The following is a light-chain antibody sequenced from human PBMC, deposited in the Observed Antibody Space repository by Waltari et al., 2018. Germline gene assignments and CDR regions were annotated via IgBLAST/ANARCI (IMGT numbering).Light chain of an antibody. CDR1: ETVTNNY. Sequence: EIVLTQSPGTLSLSPGERATLSCRASETVTNNYLAWFQQKPGQTPRRLLYDTFFRATGVPDRFSGSGSGTDFTLTISRLEPEDFAVYYCHQCAHSPRTFGQGTRVEIK. J-gene: IGKJ1*01. CDR2: DTF. CDR3: HQCAHSPRT. V-gene: IGKV3-20*01.